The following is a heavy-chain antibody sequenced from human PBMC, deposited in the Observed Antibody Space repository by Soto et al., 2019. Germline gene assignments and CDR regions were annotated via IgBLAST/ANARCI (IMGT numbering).Heavy chain of an antibody. V-gene: IGHV3-23*01. J-gene: IGHJ4*02. D-gene: IGHD2-2*01. Sequence: PGGSLRLSCAASELTFSTHAMTWVRQAPGKGLEWVSSISGSGGSTYYADSVKGRFTISRDNSKNTLYLQMNSLRAEDAAVYSCAKAGYCVSTSCYSPFDYWGQGTLVTVSS. CDR3: AKAGYCVSTSCYSPFDY. CDR1: ELTFSTHA. CDR2: ISGSGGST.